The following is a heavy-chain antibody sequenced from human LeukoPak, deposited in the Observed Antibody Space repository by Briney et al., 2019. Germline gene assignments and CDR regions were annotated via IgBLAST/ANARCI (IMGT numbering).Heavy chain of an antibody. CDR3: ARSLEWLLTYYYYYYMDV. CDR1: GFTFSSYA. D-gene: IGHD3-3*01. Sequence: PGGSLRLSCAASGFTFSSYAMHWVRQAPGKGLEYVSAISSNGGSTYYANSVKGRFTISRDNSKNTLYLQMSSLRAEDMAVYYCARSLEWLLTYYYYYYMDVWGKGTTVAVSS. V-gene: IGHV3-64*01. CDR2: ISSNGGST. J-gene: IGHJ6*03.